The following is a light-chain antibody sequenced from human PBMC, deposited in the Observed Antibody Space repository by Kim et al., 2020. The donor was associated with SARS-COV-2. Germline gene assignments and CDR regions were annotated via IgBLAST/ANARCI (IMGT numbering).Light chain of an antibody. CDR2: AAS. CDR1: QDIANS. V-gene: IGKV1-27*01. Sequence: ASVGDRVTITCRASQDIANSLAWYQQKPGKVPQVLIYAASTLQSGVPSRFSGSGSGTEFTLTVGSLQTEDVATYYCQKYNSAPWTFGPGTKVDIK. CDR3: QKYNSAPWT. J-gene: IGKJ1*01.